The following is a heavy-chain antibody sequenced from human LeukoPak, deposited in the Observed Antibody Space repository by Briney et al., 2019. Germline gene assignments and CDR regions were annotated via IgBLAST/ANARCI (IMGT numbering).Heavy chain of an antibody. CDR1: GYTFTGYY. Sequence: ASVSVSCKASGYTFTGYYMHSVRQAPGQGLEWMGVINPSGGSTTYAQKFQGRVTMTRDMSTSTVYMGLSSLRSEDTAVYYCARDGAGYCSGGSCFSPTGNIYMDVWGKGTTVTVSS. V-gene: IGHV1-46*01. D-gene: IGHD2-15*01. CDR3: ARDGAGYCSGGSCFSPTGNIYMDV. CDR2: INPSGGST. J-gene: IGHJ6*03.